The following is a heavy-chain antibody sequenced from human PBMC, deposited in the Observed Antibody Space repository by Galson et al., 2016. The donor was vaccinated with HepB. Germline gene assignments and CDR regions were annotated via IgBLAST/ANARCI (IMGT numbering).Heavy chain of an antibody. CDR2: IYSSGST. V-gene: IGHV3-53*01. CDR1: GFTFSSNW. Sequence: SLRLSCAASGFTFSSNWMHWVRQAPGKGLEWVSVIYSSGSTYYADSVKGRFTFSRDNSKNTLYLQMNSLRAEDTAVYYCARAWGNYGMDVWGQGTTVTVSS. D-gene: IGHD7-27*01. J-gene: IGHJ6*02. CDR3: ARAWGNYGMDV.